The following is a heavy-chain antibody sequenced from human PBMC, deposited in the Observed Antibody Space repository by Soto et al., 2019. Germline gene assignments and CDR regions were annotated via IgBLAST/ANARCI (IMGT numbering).Heavy chain of an antibody. Sequence: ASVKVACKASGYTFTSYVSSWVRQAPGKGLEWMRWISAYNGNTNYAQKLQGRFTMTTHTSTSTAYMELRSMRCEDTAVYYCARRRGGNYYYGMGVWGQGTTVTGSS. CDR1: GYTFTSYV. D-gene: IGHD2-15*01. J-gene: IGHJ6*02. V-gene: IGHV1-18*01. CDR3: ARRRGGNYYYGMGV. CDR2: ISAYNGNT.